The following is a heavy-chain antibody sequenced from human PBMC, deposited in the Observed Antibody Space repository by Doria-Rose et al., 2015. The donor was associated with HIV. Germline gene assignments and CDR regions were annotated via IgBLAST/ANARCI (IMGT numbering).Heavy chain of an antibody. V-gene: IGHV3-9*02. CDR1: GFSSESYA. CDR3: AKASIIRPKYYSYMAV. CDR2: MSWDTSAK. Sequence: VQLVQSGGGLVQPGRSLRLSCVGSGFSSESYAMHWVRLAPGKGLEWVAGMSWDTSAKGMADSVEGRFTISRDNAKKSVYLEMRSLRPEDTAFYYRAKASIIRPKYYSYMAVWGKGPSVTVSS. J-gene: IGHJ6*03.